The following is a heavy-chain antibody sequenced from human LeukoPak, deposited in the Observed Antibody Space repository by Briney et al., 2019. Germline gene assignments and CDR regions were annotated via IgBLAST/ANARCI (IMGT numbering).Heavy chain of an antibody. V-gene: IGHV3-7*01. CDR3: ATYTHWMAGDV. J-gene: IGHJ6*02. D-gene: IGHD3-16*01. CDR2: MNQDGSEK. CDR1: GFTFSDSW. Sequence: WGSLRLSCAASGFTFSDSWMSWVRQAPGKGLEWVANMNQDGSEKDYVDSVKGRFTISRDNARNSLYLQMGSLRAEDTAVYYCATYTHWMAGDVWGQGTTVTVSS.